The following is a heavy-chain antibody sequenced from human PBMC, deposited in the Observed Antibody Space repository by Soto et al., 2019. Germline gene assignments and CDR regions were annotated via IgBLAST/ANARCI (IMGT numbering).Heavy chain of an antibody. J-gene: IGHJ4*02. CDR3: ARYCSGSIGEYYFDY. CDR2: IYHSGST. Sequence: SETLSLTCAVSGGSISSGGYSWSWIRQPPGKGLEWIGYIYHSGSTYYNPSLKSRVTISVDRSKNRFSLKLSSVTAADTAVYYCARYCSGSIGEYYFDYWGQGTLVTVSS. V-gene: IGHV4-30-2*01. CDR1: GGSISSGGYS. D-gene: IGHD2-15*01.